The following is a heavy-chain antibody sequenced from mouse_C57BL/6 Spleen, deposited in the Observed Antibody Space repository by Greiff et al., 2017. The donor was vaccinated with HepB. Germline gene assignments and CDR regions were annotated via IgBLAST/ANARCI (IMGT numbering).Heavy chain of an antibody. V-gene: IGHV5-9*01. Sequence: EVQVVESGGGLVKPGGSLKLSCAASGFTFSSYTMSWVRQTPEKRLEWVATISGGGGNTYYPDSVKGRFTISRDNAKNTLYLQMSSLRSEDTALYYCAQGEDSSGSFAYWGQGTLVTVSA. CDR1: GFTFSSYT. D-gene: IGHD3-2*02. J-gene: IGHJ3*01. CDR2: ISGGGGNT. CDR3: AQGEDSSGSFAY.